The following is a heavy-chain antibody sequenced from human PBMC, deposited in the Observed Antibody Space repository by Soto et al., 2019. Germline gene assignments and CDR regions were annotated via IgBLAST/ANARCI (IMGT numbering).Heavy chain of an antibody. CDR1: GDSVSRNSAA. CDR3: GRERWLLVNWFDP. D-gene: IGHD4-17*01. J-gene: IGHJ5*02. Sequence: SQTLSLTCAISGDSVSRNSAAWNWIRQSPSRGLEWLGRTYYRSKWYNDYSVSVKSRITIHPDTSTDQFSLQLNAVTHEDKAVYCCGRERWLLVNWFDPWGQGTLVTVSS. V-gene: IGHV6-1*01. CDR2: TYYRSKWYN.